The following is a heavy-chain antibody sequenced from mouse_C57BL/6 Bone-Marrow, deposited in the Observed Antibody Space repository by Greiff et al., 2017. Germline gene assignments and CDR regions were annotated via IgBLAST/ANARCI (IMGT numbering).Heavy chain of an antibody. D-gene: IGHD1-1*01. Sequence: VQLQQSGPELVKPGASVKISCKASGYSFTSYYIHWVKQRPGQGLEWIGRIYPGSGNTKYNEKFKGKATLTADTSSSTAYMQLSSLTSEDSAVYYCARPYYGSPFAYWGQGTLVTVSA. J-gene: IGHJ3*01. CDR3: ARPYYGSPFAY. CDR2: IYPGSGNT. V-gene: IGHV1-66*01. CDR1: GYSFTSYY.